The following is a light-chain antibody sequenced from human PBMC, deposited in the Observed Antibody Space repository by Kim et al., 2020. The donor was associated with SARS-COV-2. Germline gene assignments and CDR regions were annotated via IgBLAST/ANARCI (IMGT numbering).Light chain of an antibody. CDR3: QTWGAGVRV. CDR2: VDSDGSH. CDR1: SGHSNYA. V-gene: IGLV4-69*01. J-gene: IGLJ3*02. Sequence: SVKSTCTLSSGHSNYAVAWHQQLPQKGPRFLMNVDSDGSHSKGDGIPDRFSGSSSGAERYLTISSLQSEDEADYYCQTWGAGVRVFGGGTQLTVL.